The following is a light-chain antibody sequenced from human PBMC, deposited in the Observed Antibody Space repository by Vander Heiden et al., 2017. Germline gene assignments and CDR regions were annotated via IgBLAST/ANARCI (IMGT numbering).Light chain of an antibody. CDR1: QSVTSNY. V-gene: IGKV3-20*01. J-gene: IGKJ1*01. CDR2: GAS. Sequence: EIELTQSPGSLSLSAGERATLTCRASQSVTSNYLAWYQQKPAQSPRLLIYGASTRATGIPDRFSGSGSGTSFSLTISRLEPEDFAVSYYQQYGSSPTWTFGQGTKVEIK. CDR3: QQYGSSPTWT.